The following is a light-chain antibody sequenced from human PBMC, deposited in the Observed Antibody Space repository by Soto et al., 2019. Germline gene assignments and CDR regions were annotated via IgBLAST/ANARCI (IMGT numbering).Light chain of an antibody. CDR1: QSVLRRSNNKNY. Sequence: DIVMTQSPDSLAVSLGERTTMNCKSSQSVLRRSNNKNYLAWYQHKPGQAPRLLIYGASSRATGIPDRFSGSGSGTDFTLTISRLEPEDFAVYYCQQYGSSPATFGQGTKVEIK. V-gene: IGKV3-20*01. CDR2: GAS. J-gene: IGKJ1*01. CDR3: QQYGSSPAT.